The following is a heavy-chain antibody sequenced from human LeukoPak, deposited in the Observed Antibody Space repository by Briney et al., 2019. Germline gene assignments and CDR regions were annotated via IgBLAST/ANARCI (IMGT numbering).Heavy chain of an antibody. D-gene: IGHD6-13*01. Sequence: GGSLRLSCAASGFTFSSFAMNWVRQAPGKGLEWISVITGSGGNTYYADSVKGRFTISKDNSKNTVYLQMSSLRVDDTAVYYCAKAASSSWPSYYYGMDVWGQGTTVTVSS. J-gene: IGHJ6*02. CDR1: GFTFSSFA. V-gene: IGHV3-23*01. CDR2: ITGSGGNT. CDR3: AKAASSSWPSYYYGMDV.